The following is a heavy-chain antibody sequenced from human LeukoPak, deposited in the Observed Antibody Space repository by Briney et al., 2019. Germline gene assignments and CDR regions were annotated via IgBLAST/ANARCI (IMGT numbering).Heavy chain of an antibody. V-gene: IGHV4-59*01. D-gene: IGHD3-10*01. CDR3: ARESGSGRNYFDY. J-gene: IGHJ4*02. CDR2: IYYSGST. Sequence: SETLSLTCTVSGGSISSYYWSWIRQPPGKGLEWIGYIYYSGSTNYNPSLKSRVTISVDTSKNQFSLKLSSVTAADTAVYYCARESGSGRNYFDYWGQGTLVTVSS. CDR1: GGSISSYY.